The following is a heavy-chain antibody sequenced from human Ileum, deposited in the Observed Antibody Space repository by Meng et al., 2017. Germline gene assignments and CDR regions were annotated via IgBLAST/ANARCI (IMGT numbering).Heavy chain of an antibody. D-gene: IGHD3-3*02. V-gene: IGHV4-39*01. Sequence: QLQLQESGPGLVKPSETLSLTCTVSVDSVSSCSYYWVWIRQPPGQALEWIGAVYFTGYTYYGPSLTGRGTISVDTSRNQFSLKLNSVTAADTALYFCARHGHFTPDKYYFDYWGQGTLVTVSS. CDR2: VYFTGYT. CDR3: ARHGHFTPDKYYFDY. J-gene: IGHJ4*02. CDR1: VDSVSSCSYY.